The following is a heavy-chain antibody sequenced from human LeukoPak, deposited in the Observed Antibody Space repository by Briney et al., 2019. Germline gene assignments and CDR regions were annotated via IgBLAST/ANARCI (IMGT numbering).Heavy chain of an antibody. J-gene: IGHJ4*02. V-gene: IGHV4-61*02. D-gene: IGHD5-12*01. CDR3: ATAAYSGYEWYFDY. CDR1: GVSMNRGSYY. Sequence: SETLSLPCSVSGVSMNRGSYYWRWIRKPAGKGLEWIGRIFTSGSTNYKSSLKSRVTISADTTKSHFSLNLSAVTAAETAVYYYATAAYSGYEWYFDYWGQGSLVTVSS. CDR2: IFTSGST.